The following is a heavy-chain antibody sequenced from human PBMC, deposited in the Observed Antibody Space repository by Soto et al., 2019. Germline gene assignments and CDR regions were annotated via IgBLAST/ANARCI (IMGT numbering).Heavy chain of an antibody. D-gene: IGHD1-1*01. CDR2: MNPYNGNA. V-gene: IGHV1-8*01. Sequence: ASVKVSCNASGYTFITYDINWVRQAPGQGLEWMGWMNPYNGNAGYAQKFQGRVTMTRNTSISTAYMELSSLKSNDTAVYFCARRKERSGPHYFDSWGQGTLVTVSS. CDR3: ARRKERSGPHYFDS. J-gene: IGHJ4*02. CDR1: GYTFITYD.